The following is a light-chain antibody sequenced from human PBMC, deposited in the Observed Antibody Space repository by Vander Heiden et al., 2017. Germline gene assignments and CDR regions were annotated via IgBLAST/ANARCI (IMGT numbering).Light chain of an antibody. J-gene: IGKJ2*01. CDR3: RQRYSMPYT. V-gene: IGKV1-39*01. Sequence: DTQITQTPTSLSASVGDTVTISCRMSHGISSYLAWYQQKPGTAPLLLIYAASSSQSPVPLRFSGSGSGIDFTLTISRLQPVDFASYYCRQRYSMPYTFGQGTKVEIK. CDR1: HGISSY. CDR2: AAS.